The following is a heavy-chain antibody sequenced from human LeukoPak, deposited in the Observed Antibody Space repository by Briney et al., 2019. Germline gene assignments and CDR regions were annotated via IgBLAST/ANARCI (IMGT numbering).Heavy chain of an antibody. CDR1: GGSFSGYY. CDR3: ARQRQLVHNYYYYYMDV. V-gene: IGHV4-34*01. CDR2: INHSGST. D-gene: IGHD6-13*01. Sequence: SETLSLTCAVYGGSFSGYYWSWIRQPPGKGLEWIGEINHSGSTNYNPPLKSRVTISVDTSKNQFSLKLSSVTAADTAVYYCARQRQLVHNYYYYYMDVWGKGTTVTISS. J-gene: IGHJ6*03.